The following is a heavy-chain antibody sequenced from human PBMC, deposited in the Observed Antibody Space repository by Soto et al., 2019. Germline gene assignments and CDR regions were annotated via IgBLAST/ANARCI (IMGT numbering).Heavy chain of an antibody. V-gene: IGHV4-34*01. Sequence: PSETLSLTCAVYGGSFSGYYWNWIRQPPGKGLEWIGEINHRGSTNYSPSPKSRVTISVDTSKNQFSLKLSSVTAADTTVYYCVLRVRGVSVLLNMDVWGKGTTVTVSS. CDR3: VLRVRGVSVLLNMDV. CDR2: INHRGST. J-gene: IGHJ6*03. CDR1: GGSFSGYY. D-gene: IGHD3-10*01.